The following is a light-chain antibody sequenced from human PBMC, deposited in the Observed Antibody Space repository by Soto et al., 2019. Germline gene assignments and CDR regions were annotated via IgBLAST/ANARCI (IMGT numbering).Light chain of an antibody. CDR1: QGISSA. V-gene: IGKV1-13*02. Sequence: AIQLTQSPSSLSASVGDRVTITCRASQGISSALAWYQQKPGKAPKLLIYDASSLESGVPSRFSRSGSGTDLTLNIRSLQPEDFATYYCQQFNSYPHGFGQGTRLEIK. J-gene: IGKJ5*01. CDR3: QQFNSYPHG. CDR2: DAS.